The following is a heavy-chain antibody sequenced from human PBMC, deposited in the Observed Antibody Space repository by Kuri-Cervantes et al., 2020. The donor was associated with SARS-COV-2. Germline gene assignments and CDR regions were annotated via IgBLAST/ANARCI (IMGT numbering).Heavy chain of an antibody. D-gene: IGHD6-13*01. V-gene: IGHV1-69*04. J-gene: IGHJ3*02. CDR2: IIPILGIA. CDR3: ARELLAAAGSHAFDI. CDR1: GGTFSSYT. Sequence: SVKVSCKDSGGTFSSYTISWVRQAPGQGLEWMGRIIPILGIANYAQKFQGRVTITADKSTSTAYMELSSLRSEDTAVYYCARELLAAAGSHAFDIWGQGTMVTVSS.